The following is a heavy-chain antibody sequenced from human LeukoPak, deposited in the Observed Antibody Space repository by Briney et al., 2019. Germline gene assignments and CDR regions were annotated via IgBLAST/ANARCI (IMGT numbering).Heavy chain of an antibody. CDR3: ASADTAMVNDY. Sequence: PGGSLRLSCAASGFTFSSYWMHWVRQAPGKGLVWVSRINSDGSSTSYADSVKGRFTISRDNAKNTLYLQMNSLRAEDTAVYYCASADTAMVNDYWGQRTLVTVSS. J-gene: IGHJ4*02. D-gene: IGHD5-18*01. CDR2: INSDGSST. V-gene: IGHV3-74*01. CDR1: GFTFSSYW.